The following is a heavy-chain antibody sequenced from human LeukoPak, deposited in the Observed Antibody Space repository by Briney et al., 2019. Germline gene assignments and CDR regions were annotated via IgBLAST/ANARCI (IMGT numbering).Heavy chain of an antibody. J-gene: IGHJ3*02. CDR1: GFTFDDYA. Sequence: GGSLRLSCAASGFTFDDYAMHWVRQAPGKGLEWVSGISWNSGSIGYADSVKGRFTISRDNAKNSLYLQMNSLRAEDTALYYCAKDYGSGSYYLSDAFDIWGQGTMVTVSS. D-gene: IGHD3-10*01. CDR2: ISWNSGSI. V-gene: IGHV3-9*01. CDR3: AKDYGSGSYYLSDAFDI.